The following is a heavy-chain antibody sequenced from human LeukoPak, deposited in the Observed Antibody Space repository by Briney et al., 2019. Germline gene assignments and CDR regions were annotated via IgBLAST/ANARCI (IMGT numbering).Heavy chain of an antibody. CDR2: INSDGSST. Sequence: GGSLRLSCAASGFTFSVYWMHWVRQAPGKGLVWVSRINSDGSSTSYADSVKGRFTISRDNAKSTLHLQMNSLRAEDTAVYYCARDPAITAAAGTVYYFDYWGQGTLVTVSS. CDR1: GFTFSVYW. V-gene: IGHV3-74*01. D-gene: IGHD6-13*01. CDR3: ARDPAITAAAGTVYYFDY. J-gene: IGHJ4*02.